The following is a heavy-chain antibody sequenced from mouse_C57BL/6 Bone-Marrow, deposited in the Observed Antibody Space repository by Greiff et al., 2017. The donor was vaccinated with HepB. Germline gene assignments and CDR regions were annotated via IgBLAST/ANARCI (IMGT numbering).Heavy chain of an antibody. D-gene: IGHD1-1*01. V-gene: IGHV1-75*01. CDR3: ARGGPYYYGSSYQDLGY. J-gene: IGHJ2*01. Sequence: QVQLQQSGPELVKPGASVKISCKASGYTFTDYYINWVKQRPGQGLEWIGWIFPGSGSTYYNEKFKGKATLTVDKSSSTAYMLLSSLTSEDSAVYFCARGGPYYYGSSYQDLGYWGQGTTLTVSS. CDR2: IFPGSGST. CDR1: GYTFTDYY.